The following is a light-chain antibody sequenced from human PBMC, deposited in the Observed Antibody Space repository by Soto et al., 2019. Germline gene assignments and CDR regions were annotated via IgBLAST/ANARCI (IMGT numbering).Light chain of an antibody. CDR1: QSVSSNY. CDR3: QQHGSSPIT. V-gene: IGKV3-20*01. J-gene: IGKJ5*01. Sequence: EIVLTQSPGTLSLSPVERATLSCMASQSVSSNYLAWYQQKPGQAPRLLIYGASSRATGIPDRFSGSGSGTDFIFTISRLEPEDFAVYYCQQHGSSPITFGQGTRLEIK. CDR2: GAS.